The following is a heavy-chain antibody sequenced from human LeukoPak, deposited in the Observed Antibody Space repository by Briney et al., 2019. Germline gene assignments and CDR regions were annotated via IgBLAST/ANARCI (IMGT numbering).Heavy chain of an antibody. V-gene: IGHV3-23*01. D-gene: IGHD6-13*01. Sequence: GGSLRLSCAASGFIFSSYAMSWVRQTPGKGLEWVSRISESGGSTYYADSVKGRFTISRDNSKNTLYLQINSLRAEDTAVYYCAKDRGSSWYGTSDYWDQGTLVTASS. CDR2: ISESGGST. CDR3: AKDRGSSWYGTSDY. CDR1: GFIFSSYA. J-gene: IGHJ4*02.